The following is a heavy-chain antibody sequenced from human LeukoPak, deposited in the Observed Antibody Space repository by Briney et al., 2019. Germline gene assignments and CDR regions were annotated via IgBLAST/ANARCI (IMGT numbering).Heavy chain of an antibody. V-gene: IGHV3-23*01. Sequence: PGGSLRHFCEASGITLSRFAMSWLRQAPGKGLAWVSGISDSGGSPFYADSVQGRFTISRDNSKNTLYLQMNGLRAEDTAIYYCATYRRGYHDTNESYYFDYWGQGTLVTVSS. CDR2: ISDSGGSP. D-gene: IGHD2-8*01. J-gene: IGHJ4*02. CDR3: ATYRRGYHDTNESYYFDY. CDR1: GITLSRFA.